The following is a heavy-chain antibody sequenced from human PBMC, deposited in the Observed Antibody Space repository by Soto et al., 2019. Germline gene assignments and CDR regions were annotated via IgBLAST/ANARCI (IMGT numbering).Heavy chain of an antibody. Sequence: EVQLVESGGGLVQPGRSLRLSCGASGFNFNNYAMHWVRQAPGKGLEWVSGVSWNSGNIDYVDSVKGRFTISRDNAKNSLHLQMSSMGAEDTALYYCAKSPGYASGVRYFDLWGRGTRVTVSP. CDR2: VSWNSGNI. V-gene: IGHV3-9*01. J-gene: IGHJ2*01. D-gene: IGHD6-19*01. CDR1: GFNFNNYA. CDR3: AKSPGYASGVRYFDL.